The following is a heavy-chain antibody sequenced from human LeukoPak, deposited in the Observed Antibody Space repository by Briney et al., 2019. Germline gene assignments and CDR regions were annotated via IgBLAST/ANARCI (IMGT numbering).Heavy chain of an antibody. D-gene: IGHD2-21*02. CDR1: GFSLSTSGVG. V-gene: IGHV2-5*02. CDR3: AHRRWSVRPSRPGTGGDGGPPPYNWFDP. Sequence: SGPTLVKPTQTLTLTCTFSGFSLSTSGVGVGWIRQPPGKALEWLALIYWDDDKRYSPSLKSRLTITKDTSKNQVVLTMTNMDPVDTATYYCAHRRWSVRPSRPGTGGDGGPPPYNWFDPWGQGTLVTVSS. J-gene: IGHJ5*02. CDR2: IYWDDDK.